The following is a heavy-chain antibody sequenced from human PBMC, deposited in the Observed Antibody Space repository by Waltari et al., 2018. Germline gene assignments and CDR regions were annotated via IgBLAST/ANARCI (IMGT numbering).Heavy chain of an antibody. D-gene: IGHD3-3*01. CDR3: ARNPSITIFGVVHWYFDL. Sequence: QVQLQQSGPGLVKPSQTLSLTCAISGDSVSSNSAAWTWIRQSPSRGLEWLGRTYYRSKWYNDYAVSVKSRITINPDTSKNQFSLQLNSVTPEDTAVYYCARNPSITIFGVVHWYFDLWGRGTLVTVSS. J-gene: IGHJ2*01. CDR1: GDSVSSNSAA. V-gene: IGHV6-1*01. CDR2: TYYRSKWYN.